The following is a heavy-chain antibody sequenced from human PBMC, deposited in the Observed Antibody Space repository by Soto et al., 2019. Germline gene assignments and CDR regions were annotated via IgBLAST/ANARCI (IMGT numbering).Heavy chain of an antibody. CDR1: GYTFTSYY. J-gene: IGHJ6*02. CDR3: ARDLXVFGVVIPSYYYYGMDV. V-gene: IGHV1-46*01. D-gene: IGHD3-3*01. CDR2: INPSGGST. Sequence: ASVKVSCKASGYTFTSYYMHWVRQAPGQGLEWMGIINPSGGSTSYAQKFQGRVTMTRDTSTSTGYMELSSLRSEDTAVYYCARDLXVFGVVIPSYYYYGMDVWGQGTTVTVSS.